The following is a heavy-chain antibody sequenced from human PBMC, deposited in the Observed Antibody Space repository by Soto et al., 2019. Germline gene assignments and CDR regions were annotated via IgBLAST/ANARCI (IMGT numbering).Heavy chain of an antibody. CDR2: INHSGST. CDR3: ARATYYDFWNGYRYFDY. Sequence: PPETLSLTCAVYGGSFSGYYWSWIRQPPGRGLEWIGEINHSGSTNYNPSLKSRVTIPVDTSKNQFSLKLSSVTAADTAVYYCARATYYDFWNGYRYFDYWGQGTLVTVSS. D-gene: IGHD3-3*01. CDR1: GGSFSGYY. V-gene: IGHV4-34*01. J-gene: IGHJ4*02.